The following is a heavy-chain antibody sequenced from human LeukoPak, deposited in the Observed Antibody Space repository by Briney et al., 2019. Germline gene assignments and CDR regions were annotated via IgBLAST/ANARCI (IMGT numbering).Heavy chain of an antibody. CDR1: GGSISRSTYY. Sequence: PSETLSLTCSVSGGSISRSTYYWAWIRQPPGKGLEWIGSIYYSGNTYYNPSLKSRVTISVDTSKNQFSLNLSSVTASDTAVYSCARHELETTRAAGSPFDPWGQGTLVTVSS. CDR3: ARHELETTRAAGSPFDP. V-gene: IGHV4-39*01. D-gene: IGHD1-1*01. J-gene: IGHJ5*02. CDR2: IYYSGNT.